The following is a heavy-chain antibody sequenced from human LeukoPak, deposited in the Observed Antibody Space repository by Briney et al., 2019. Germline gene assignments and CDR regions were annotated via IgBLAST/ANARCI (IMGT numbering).Heavy chain of an antibody. Sequence: SETLSLTCTVSGGSISSRSCNWGWIRQPPGKGLEWIGSIHYSGTTYYNPSLKSRVTMFEDKSKNQFSLRLYSVTVADTAVYYCARHFAYSSSSYFDYWGQGSLVTVSS. J-gene: IGHJ4*02. V-gene: IGHV4-39*01. CDR3: ARHFAYSSSSYFDY. CDR1: GGSISSRSCN. CDR2: IHYSGTT. D-gene: IGHD6-6*01.